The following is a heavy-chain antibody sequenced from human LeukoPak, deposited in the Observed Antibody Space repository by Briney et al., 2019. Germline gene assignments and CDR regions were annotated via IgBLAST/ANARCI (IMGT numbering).Heavy chain of an antibody. CDR1: GFTFSSYS. Sequence: GGSLRLSCAASGFTFSSYSMNWVRQAPGKGLEWVSSINSSRSYKYYADSVKGRFTISRDNPKNSLYLQMNSLRAEDTAVYYCARDQSVGAYADAFDIWGQGTMVTVSS. J-gene: IGHJ3*02. CDR2: INSSRSYK. CDR3: ARDQSVGAYADAFDI. V-gene: IGHV3-21*01. D-gene: IGHD1-26*01.